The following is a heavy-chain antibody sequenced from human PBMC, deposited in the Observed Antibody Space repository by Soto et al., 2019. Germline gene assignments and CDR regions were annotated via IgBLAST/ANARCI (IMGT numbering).Heavy chain of an antibody. V-gene: IGHV4-39*02. D-gene: IGHD6-13*01. Sequence: SETLSLTCTVSGDSISSNSHYWGWIRQPPGKGLESIANIYYDGNTYYNPSLQGSVTMTTDTSTSTAYMELRSLRSDDTAVYYCARDLGQQLFDYWGQGTLVTVSS. CDR2: IYYDGNT. CDR1: GDSISSNSHY. CDR3: ARDLGQQLFDY. J-gene: IGHJ4*02.